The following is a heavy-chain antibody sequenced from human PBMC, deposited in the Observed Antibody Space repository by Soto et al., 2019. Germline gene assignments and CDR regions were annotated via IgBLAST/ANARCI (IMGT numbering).Heavy chain of an antibody. CDR3: ARRGYGSRWPNVYMDV. Sequence: EAQLVESGGGLVQPGGSLRLSCAASGFTFSTYKRHWVRQAPGKGLEYVSGISNNGAHTDYAKSVKARFTISRDNSENTLYLQMGSLRAEDMALYYCARRGYGSRWPNVYMDVWGKGNTVTVSS. D-gene: IGHD6-13*01. CDR2: ISNNGAHT. V-gene: IGHV3-64*01. J-gene: IGHJ6*03. CDR1: GFTFSTYK.